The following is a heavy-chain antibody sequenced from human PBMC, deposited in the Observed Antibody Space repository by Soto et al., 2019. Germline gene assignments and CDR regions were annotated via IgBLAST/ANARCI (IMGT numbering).Heavy chain of an antibody. CDR1: GDIFTSYG. Sequence: QVQLVQSGAEVKKPGASVKVSCKASGDIFTSYGISWVRQAPGQGLEWMGWISAYNGNTNYAQKCQGRVTMTTDTSTSTAYMELRSLRSDDTAVYDCARDQEGLTMIGGGTWGPGTLVTVSS. CDR3: ARDQEGLTMIGGGT. CDR2: ISAYNGNT. D-gene: IGHD3-10*02. J-gene: IGHJ5*02. V-gene: IGHV1-18*01.